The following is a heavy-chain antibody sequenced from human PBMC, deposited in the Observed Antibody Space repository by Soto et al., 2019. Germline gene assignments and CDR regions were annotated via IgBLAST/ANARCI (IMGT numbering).Heavy chain of an antibody. V-gene: IGHV1-18*01. CDR1: GYTFASYG. CDR3: ARDPLHYGDYYPFDI. J-gene: IGHJ3*02. D-gene: IGHD4-17*01. CDR2: SSTYNGNR. Sequence: QVQLVQSGAEVKKPGASVKVSCKTSGYTFASYGISWVRQAPGQGLEWMGWSSTYNGNRNYAQKFQGRVTMTTDTSTSTAYMELRSLGSDDTAVYYCARDPLHYGDYYPFDIWGQGTMVTVSS.